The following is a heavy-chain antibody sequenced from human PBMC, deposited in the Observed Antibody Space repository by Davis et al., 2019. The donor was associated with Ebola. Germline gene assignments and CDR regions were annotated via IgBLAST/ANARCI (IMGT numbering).Heavy chain of an antibody. J-gene: IGHJ2*01. CDR2: ISSSSSYI. D-gene: IGHD2/OR15-2a*01. Sequence: GGSLRLSCAASGFTFSSYNMNWVRQAPGKGLEWVSSISSSSSYIYYADSVKGRFTISRDNAKNSLYLQMNSLRAEDTAVYYCARDVWAAVLYIDWYFDLWGRGTLVTVSS. V-gene: IGHV3-21*01. CDR3: ARDVWAAVLYIDWYFDL. CDR1: GFTFSSYN.